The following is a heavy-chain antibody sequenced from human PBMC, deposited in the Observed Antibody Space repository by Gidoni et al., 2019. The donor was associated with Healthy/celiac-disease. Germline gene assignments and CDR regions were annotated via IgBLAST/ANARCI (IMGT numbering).Heavy chain of an antibody. V-gene: IGHV4-38-2*02. CDR1: GYSISSGYY. J-gene: IGHJ5*02. Sequence: QVQLQESGPGLVKPSETLSLTCTVSGYSISSGYYWGWIRQPPGKGLEWIGSIYHSGSTYYNPSLKSRVTRSVDTSKNQFSLKLSSVTAADTAVYYCARDQGEVPAASYWFDPWGQGTLVTVSS. CDR2: IYHSGST. D-gene: IGHD2-2*01. CDR3: ARDQGEVPAASYWFDP.